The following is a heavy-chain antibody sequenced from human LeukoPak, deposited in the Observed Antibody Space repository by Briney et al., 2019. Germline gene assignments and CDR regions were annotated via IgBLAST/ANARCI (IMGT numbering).Heavy chain of an antibody. Sequence: TGGSLRLSCAASGFTFSSYWMTWVRQAPGKGLEWVANIKQDGSEKDYVDSVKGRFTISRDNAKNSLYLQMNSLRAEDTAVYYCTRGPRYSFGSAFDYWGQGALVTVSS. D-gene: IGHD5-18*01. CDR1: GFTFSSYW. CDR2: IKQDGSEK. J-gene: IGHJ4*02. V-gene: IGHV3-7*02. CDR3: TRGPRYSFGSAFDY.